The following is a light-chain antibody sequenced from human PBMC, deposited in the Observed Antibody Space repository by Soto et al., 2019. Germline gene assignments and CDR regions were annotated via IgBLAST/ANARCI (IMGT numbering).Light chain of an antibody. V-gene: IGKV1-39*01. Sequence: DIQMTQSPSSLSASVGYRVTITCRSSKSISTSLNWYQQKPGKAPTLLIYTASSLESGVPSRFSGSGSGTDFTLTISSLQPEDFATYFCQQSYSRPRAFGQGTKVDI. J-gene: IGKJ1*01. CDR1: KSISTS. CDR2: TAS. CDR3: QQSYSRPRA.